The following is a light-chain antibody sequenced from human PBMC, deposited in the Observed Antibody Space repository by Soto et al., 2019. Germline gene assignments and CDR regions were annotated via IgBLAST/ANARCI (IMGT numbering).Light chain of an antibody. V-gene: IGKV1-39*01. J-gene: IGKJ2*01. CDR2: AAS. CDR3: QQSDSYPYS. CDR1: QSITNY. Sequence: DIQMTQSPSSLSVSVGDRVTITCRASQSITNYLNWYQQKPGKAPKLLVYAASSLQSGVPSRFSGNGSGTDFTLTISSLQHEDFASYYCQQSDSYPYSFGQGTKVEMK.